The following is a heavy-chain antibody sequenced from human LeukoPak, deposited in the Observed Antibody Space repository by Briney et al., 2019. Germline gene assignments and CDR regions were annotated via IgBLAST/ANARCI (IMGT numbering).Heavy chain of an antibody. D-gene: IGHD1-1*01. V-gene: IGHV1-2*02. J-gene: IGHJ4*02. Sequence: ASVKVSCKASGYTFTGYYMHWVRQAPGQGLEWMGWINPNSGGTNYAQKFQGRVTMTRDMSTSTVYMELSSLRSEDTAVYYCAREAPGTTGTVIFDYWGQGTLVTVSS. CDR2: INPNSGGT. CDR3: AREAPGTTGTVIFDY. CDR1: GYTFTGYY.